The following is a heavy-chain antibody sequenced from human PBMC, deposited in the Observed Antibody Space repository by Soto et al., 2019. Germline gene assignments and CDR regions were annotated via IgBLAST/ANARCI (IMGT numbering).Heavy chain of an antibody. Sequence: QVQLVQSGAEEKKPGASVKVSCKASGYTFTSYAMHWVRQAPGQRLEWMGWINAGNGNTKYSQKFQGRVTITRDTSASTAYMELSSLRSEDTAVYYCARDRGRRTHYSGMDVWGQGTTVTVSS. CDR1: GYTFTSYA. J-gene: IGHJ6*02. V-gene: IGHV1-3*05. D-gene: IGHD3-10*01. CDR3: ARDRGRRTHYSGMDV. CDR2: INAGNGNT.